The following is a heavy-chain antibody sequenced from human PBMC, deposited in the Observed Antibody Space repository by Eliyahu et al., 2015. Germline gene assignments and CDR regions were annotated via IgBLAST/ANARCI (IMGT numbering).Heavy chain of an antibody. CDR1: GGSISSXXXY. CDR3: ARLPPFGYSGYDWFFDY. Sequence: QLQLQESGPGLVKPSETLSLTCTVSGGSISSXXXYWGWIRQPPGKGLXWIGSIYYSGSTYYNPSLKSRVTISVDTSKNQFSLKLSSVTAADTAVYYCARLPPFGYSGYDWFFDYWGQGTLVTVSS. J-gene: IGHJ4*02. D-gene: IGHD5-12*01. V-gene: IGHV4-39*01. CDR2: IYYSGST.